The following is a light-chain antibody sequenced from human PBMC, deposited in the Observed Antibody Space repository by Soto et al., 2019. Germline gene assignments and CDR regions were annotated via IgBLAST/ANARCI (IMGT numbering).Light chain of an antibody. CDR3: QTWGTGIHVV. Sequence: QSVLTQSPSASASLGASVKLTCTLSSGHSSYAIAWHQQQPEKGPRYLMKLNSDGSHSKGDGIPDRFSGSSSGAERYLTSSSLQSEDEADYYCQTWGTGIHVVFGGGTKLTVL. V-gene: IGLV4-69*01. J-gene: IGLJ2*01. CDR2: LNSDGSH. CDR1: SGHSSYA.